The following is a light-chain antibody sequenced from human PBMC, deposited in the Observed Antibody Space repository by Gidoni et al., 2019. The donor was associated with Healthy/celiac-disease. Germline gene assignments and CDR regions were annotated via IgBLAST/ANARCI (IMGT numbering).Light chain of an antibody. J-gene: IGKJ1*01. Sequence: EIVLTQSPATLSLSPGERATLSCRASQSVSSYLAWYQQKPGQAPRLLIYDASNRATGIPARFSGSGSGTDFTRTISSREPEDFAVYYCQQRSNWPRTFGQGTKVEIK. CDR2: DAS. V-gene: IGKV3-11*01. CDR1: QSVSSY. CDR3: QQRSNWPRT.